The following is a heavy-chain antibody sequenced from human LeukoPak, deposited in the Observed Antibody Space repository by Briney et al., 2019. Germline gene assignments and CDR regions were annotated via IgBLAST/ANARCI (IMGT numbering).Heavy chain of an antibody. J-gene: IGHJ5*02. Sequence: SETLSLTCAVYGGSFSGYYWSWIRQPPGKGLEWIGEINHSGSTNYNPPRKSRVTISVDTSKNQFSLKLSSVTAADTAVYYCARGSYDFWSGYYTEWSDPWGQGTLVTVSS. CDR3: ARGSYDFWSGYYTEWSDP. V-gene: IGHV4-34*01. D-gene: IGHD3-3*01. CDR1: GGSFSGYY. CDR2: INHSGST.